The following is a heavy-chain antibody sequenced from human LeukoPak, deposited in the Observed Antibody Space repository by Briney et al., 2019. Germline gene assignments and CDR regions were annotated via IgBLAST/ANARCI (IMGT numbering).Heavy chain of an antibody. Sequence: GRSLRLSCAASGFTFDDYAMHWVRQAPGKGLEWVSGISWNSGSIGYADSVKGRFTISRDNAKNSLYLQMNSLRAEDTAIYYCATYRQVLLPFESWGQGTLVTVSS. CDR2: ISWNSGSI. D-gene: IGHD2-8*02. CDR3: ATYRQVLLPFES. J-gene: IGHJ4*02. V-gene: IGHV3-9*01. CDR1: GFTFDDYA.